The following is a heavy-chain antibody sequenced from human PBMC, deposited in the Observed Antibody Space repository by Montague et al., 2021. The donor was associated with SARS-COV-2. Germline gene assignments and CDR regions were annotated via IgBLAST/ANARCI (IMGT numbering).Heavy chain of an antibody. V-gene: IGHV4-61*02. CDR1: SGSISSGGYH. J-gene: IGHJ4*02. CDR2: IDTSGSP. CDR3: ARDGRRLYTYGSLDY. Sequence: TLSLTCTVSSGSISSGGYHWSWIRQTAGKRLEWIGRIDTSGSPKYNPSLKIRVTMSLDTSKNQFSLKVNSVTVAATAMYSFARDGRRLYTYGSLDYWGQGIPVTVSS. D-gene: IGHD5-18*01.